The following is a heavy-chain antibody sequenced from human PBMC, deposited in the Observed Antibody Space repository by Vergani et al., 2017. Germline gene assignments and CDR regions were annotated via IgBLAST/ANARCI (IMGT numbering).Heavy chain of an antibody. J-gene: IGHJ4*02. V-gene: IGHV3-9*01. CDR1: GFTFDDYA. Sequence: EVQLVESGGGLVQPGRSLRLSCAASGFTFDDYAMHWVRQAPGKGLEWVSGISWNSGSIGYADSVKGRFTISRDNAKNSLYLQMNSLRAEDTAVYYCARVSPTYSSGWYLDYWGQGTLVTVSS. CDR3: ARVSPTYSSGWYLDY. D-gene: IGHD6-19*01. CDR2: ISWNSGSI.